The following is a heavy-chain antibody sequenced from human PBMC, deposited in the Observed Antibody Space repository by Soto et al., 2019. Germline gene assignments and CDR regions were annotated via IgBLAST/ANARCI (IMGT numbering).Heavy chain of an antibody. D-gene: IGHD3-16*01. CDR3: ARDRKRRIMITFGGVALPDY. CDR2: IWYDGSNK. V-gene: IGHV3-33*01. Sequence: GGSLRLSCAASGFTFSSYGMHWVRQAPGEGLEWVAVIWYDGSNKYYADSVKGRFTISRDNSKNTLYLQMNSLRAEDTAVYYCARDRKRRIMITFGGVALPDYWGQGTLVTVSS. J-gene: IGHJ4*02. CDR1: GFTFSSYG.